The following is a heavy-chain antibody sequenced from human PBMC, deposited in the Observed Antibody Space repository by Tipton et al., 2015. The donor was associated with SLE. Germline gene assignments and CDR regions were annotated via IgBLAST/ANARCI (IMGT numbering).Heavy chain of an antibody. Sequence: SLRLSCTASGFTFGDYAVIWFRRAPGKGLEWVGFIRSASYGGTTEYAASVRGRFTISRDDSKNIGYLQMNSLKTEDTALYYCSRYYEPYYGMDVWGQGTTVTVSS. CDR2: IRSASYGGTT. CDR1: GFTFGDYA. J-gene: IGHJ6*02. V-gene: IGHV3-49*03. CDR3: SRYYEPYYGMDV. D-gene: IGHD3-3*01.